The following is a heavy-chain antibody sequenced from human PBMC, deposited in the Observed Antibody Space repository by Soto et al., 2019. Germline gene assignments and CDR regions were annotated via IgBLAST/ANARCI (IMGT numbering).Heavy chain of an antibody. CDR2: VYPGDSDT. J-gene: IGHJ3*02. V-gene: IGHV5-51*01. CDR3: ARRYDDYGNAFDI. Sequence: GESLKISCKGSGYSFTSNWIGWVRQMPGKGLEWMGFVYPGDSDTRCSPSFQGQVTISADKSITTAYLQWSSLKASDTAMYYCARRYDDYGNAFDIWGQGTMVTVSS. D-gene: IGHD3-16*01. CDR1: GYSFTSNW.